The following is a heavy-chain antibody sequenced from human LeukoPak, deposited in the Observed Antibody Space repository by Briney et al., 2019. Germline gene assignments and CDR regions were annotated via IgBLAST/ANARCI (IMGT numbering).Heavy chain of an antibody. D-gene: IGHD5-18*01. Sequence: PGGSLRLSCAASGFTFSIYAMSFVPQAPGKGLEWVSAICVSGTSEYYADSLKGRLTISRDNSKNTLYLQVKRLRGEDTAVYYCAKDDSAYSYASFDYWGQGTLVTVSS. CDR2: ICVSGTSE. J-gene: IGHJ4*02. CDR1: GFTFSIYA. CDR3: AKDDSAYSYASFDY. V-gene: IGHV3-23*01.